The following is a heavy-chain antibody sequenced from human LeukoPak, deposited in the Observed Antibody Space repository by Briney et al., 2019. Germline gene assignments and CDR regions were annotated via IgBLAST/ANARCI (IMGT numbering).Heavy chain of an antibody. CDR2: IFYDGRNK. CDR1: GFTFSSYA. J-gene: IGHJ2*01. V-gene: IGHV3-30*18. CDR3: AKDGGTSYWYFDL. Sequence: GGSLRLSCAASGFTFSSYAMSWVRQAPGKGLEWVAVIFYDGRNKYYADSVKGRFTISRDNSKNTLYLQMNSLRAEDTAVYYCAKDGGTSYWYFDLWGRGTLVTVSS. D-gene: IGHD2-15*01.